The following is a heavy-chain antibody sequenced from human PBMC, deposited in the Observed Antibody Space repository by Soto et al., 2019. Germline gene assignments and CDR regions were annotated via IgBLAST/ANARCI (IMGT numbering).Heavy chain of an antibody. D-gene: IGHD4-17*01. Sequence: GGSLRLSCAASGFNFRKFAMSWVRQAPGKGLEWVSGMSERSGPPLYADSVKGRFTISRDNSKSTLYLEMNNLRPEDTAVYYCAKDQDNTDYYWIFDLWGRGTPVTVSS. V-gene: IGHV3-23*01. CDR2: MSERSGPP. CDR1: GFNFRKFA. CDR3: AKDQDNTDYYWIFDL. J-gene: IGHJ2*01.